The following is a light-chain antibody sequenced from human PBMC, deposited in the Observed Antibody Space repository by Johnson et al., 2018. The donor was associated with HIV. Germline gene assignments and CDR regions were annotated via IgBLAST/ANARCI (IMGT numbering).Light chain of an antibody. CDR2: DNN. V-gene: IGLV1-51*01. Sequence: QKVTISCSGSSSHIGNNYVSWYQQLPGTAPKLLIYDNNKRPSGIPDRFSGSKSGTSATLGITGLQTGDEADYYCGTWDSSLSARGVFGTGTKVTVL. CDR3: GTWDSSLSARGV. CDR1: SSHIGNNY. J-gene: IGLJ1*01.